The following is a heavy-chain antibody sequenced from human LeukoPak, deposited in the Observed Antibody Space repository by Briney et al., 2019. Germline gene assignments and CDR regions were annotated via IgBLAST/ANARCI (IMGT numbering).Heavy chain of an antibody. CDR3: ARDYSGYDRFDY. Sequence: ASVKVSCKASGYTFTSYYMHWVRQAPGQGLEWRGIINPSVGTTNYAQKFQGRVTMTSDTSTSTIYMGLSSLRSEDTAVYYCARDYSGYDRFDYWGQGTLVTVSS. D-gene: IGHD5-12*01. J-gene: IGHJ4*02. V-gene: IGHV1-46*01. CDR2: INPSVGTT. CDR1: GYTFTSYY.